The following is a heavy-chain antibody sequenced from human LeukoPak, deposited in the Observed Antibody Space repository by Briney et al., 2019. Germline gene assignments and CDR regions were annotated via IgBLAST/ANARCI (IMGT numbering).Heavy chain of an antibody. Sequence: ASVKVSCKASGYTFTGYYMHWVRQAPGQGLEWMGWINPNSGGTNYAQKFQGRVTMTRDTSISTAYMELSRLRSDDTAVYYCARDFIAARSSWFDPWGQGTLVTISS. J-gene: IGHJ5*02. CDR1: GYTFTGYY. D-gene: IGHD6-6*01. V-gene: IGHV1-2*02. CDR2: INPNSGGT. CDR3: ARDFIAARSSWFDP.